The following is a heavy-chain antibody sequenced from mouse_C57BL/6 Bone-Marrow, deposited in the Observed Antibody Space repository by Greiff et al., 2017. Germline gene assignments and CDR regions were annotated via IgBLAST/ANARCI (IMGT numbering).Heavy chain of an antibody. CDR3: ARGIYGSSRYFDV. CDR2: INPSTGGT. J-gene: IGHJ1*03. CDR1: GYSFTGYY. V-gene: IGHV1-42*01. Sequence: EVQLQQSGPELVKPGASVKISCKASGYSFTGYYMNWVKQSPEKSLEWIGEINPSTGGTTYNQKFKAKATLTVDKSSSTAYMQLKSLTSEDSAVYYCARGIYGSSRYFDVWGTGTTVTVSS. D-gene: IGHD1-1*01.